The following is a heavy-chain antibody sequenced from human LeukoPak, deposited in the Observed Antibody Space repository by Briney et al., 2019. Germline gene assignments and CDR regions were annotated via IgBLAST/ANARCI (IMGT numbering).Heavy chain of an antibody. V-gene: IGHV3-11*01. CDR2: ISSSGSTI. CDR1: GFTFSDYY. D-gene: IGHD3-22*01. Sequence: KPGGSLRLSCAASGFTFSDYYMSWIRQAPGKGLEWVSYISSSGSTIYYADSVKGRFTISRDNAKNSLYLQMNSLRAEDTALYYCAKDIGPSGYYDSSGYRIGIPYFQHWGQGTLVTVSS. J-gene: IGHJ1*01. CDR3: AKDIGPSGYYDSSGYRIGIPYFQH.